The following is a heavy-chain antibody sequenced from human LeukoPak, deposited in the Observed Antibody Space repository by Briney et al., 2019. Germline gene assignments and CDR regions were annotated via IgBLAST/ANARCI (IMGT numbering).Heavy chain of an antibody. CDR1: GYTFTSYA. CDR2: INAGNGNT. V-gene: IGHV1-3*01. Sequence: ASVKVSCKASGYTFTSYAMHWVRQAPGQRLEWMGWINAGNGNTKYSQKFQGRVTITRDTSASTAYMELSSLRSEDTAVYYCARGYMVRRPSEKKWDGMDVWGKGTTVTVSS. CDR3: ARGYMVRRPSEKKWDGMDV. D-gene: IGHD3-10*01. J-gene: IGHJ6*04.